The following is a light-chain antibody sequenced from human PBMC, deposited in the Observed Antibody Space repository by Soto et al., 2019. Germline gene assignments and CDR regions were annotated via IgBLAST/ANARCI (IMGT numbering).Light chain of an antibody. Sequence: TQPPGTLSVSPGESATRSGRASQSLRGNLAWYQQKPGQAPRLLFSGASTRATDTPARFSGSGSGTEFTLTINNVQSEDFAIYYCQQYNQWRITFGQGTRLEIK. CDR3: QQYNQWRIT. CDR2: GAS. J-gene: IGKJ5*01. V-gene: IGKV3-15*01. CDR1: QSLRGN.